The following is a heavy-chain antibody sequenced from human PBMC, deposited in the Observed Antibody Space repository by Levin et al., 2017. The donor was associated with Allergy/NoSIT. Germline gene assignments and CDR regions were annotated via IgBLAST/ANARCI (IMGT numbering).Heavy chain of an antibody. D-gene: IGHD1-26*01. CDR1: GGSFSGYY. V-gene: IGHV4-34*01. J-gene: IGHJ3*02. CDR2: INHSGST. Sequence: SQTLSLTCAVYGGSFSGYYWSWIRQPPGKGLEWIGEINHSGSTNYNPSLKSRVTISVDTSKNQFSLKLSSVTAADTAVYYCAVGWSGPDAFDIWGQGTMVTVSS. CDR3: AVGWSGPDAFDI.